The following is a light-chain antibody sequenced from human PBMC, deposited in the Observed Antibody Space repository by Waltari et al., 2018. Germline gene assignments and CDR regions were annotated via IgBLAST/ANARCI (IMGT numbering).Light chain of an antibody. V-gene: IGKV4-1*01. CDR1: SCLLHTANGKTH. CDR2: WAS. J-gene: IGKJ2*01. CDR3: QQYFSTRQYT. Sequence: DIVMSQSARARIGSRGDTAAMKCGSSSCLLHTANGKTHLAWYQQRAGQPPKLLIYWASTREFGVPERFRVSASETDFTLTIRNVQPEDVAVYFCQQYFSTRQYTFGQATRLEIK.